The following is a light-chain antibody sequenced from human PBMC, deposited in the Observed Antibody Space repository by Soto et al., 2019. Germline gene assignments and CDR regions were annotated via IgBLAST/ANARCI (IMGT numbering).Light chain of an antibody. CDR3: QQRSNWPST. J-gene: IGKJ4*01. CDR2: DAS. Sequence: EIVLTQSPATLSLSPGNRATLSCRASQGVSGYLAWYQQKPGQAPRLLIYDASTRAAGIPARFSGSGSGTDFTLTITSLEPEDVAVYYCQQRSNWPSTFGGGTKVEI. CDR1: QGVSGY. V-gene: IGKV3-11*01.